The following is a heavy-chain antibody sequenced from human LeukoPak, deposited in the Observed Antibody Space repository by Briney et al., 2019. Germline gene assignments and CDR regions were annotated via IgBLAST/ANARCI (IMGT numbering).Heavy chain of an antibody. J-gene: IGHJ4*02. Sequence: SETLSLTCTVSGGSISSYYWSWIRQPPGKGLEWIGYIYYSGSTNYNPSLKSRVTISVDTSKNQFSLKLSSVTAADTAAYYCARTSIVGATVFDYWGQGTLVTVS. V-gene: IGHV4-59*01. CDR3: ARTSIVGATVFDY. D-gene: IGHD1-26*01. CDR1: GGSISSYY. CDR2: IYYSGST.